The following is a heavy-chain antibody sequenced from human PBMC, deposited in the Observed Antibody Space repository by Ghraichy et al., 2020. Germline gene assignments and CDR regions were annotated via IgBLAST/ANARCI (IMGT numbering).Heavy chain of an antibody. CDR2: IKIDETEK. Sequence: GGSLRLSCAASGFSFRRYWMTWVRQAPGKGLEWVANIKIDETEKYYVGSVKGRFTISRDNAKNSLYLQMNSLRAEDTALYYCGRGGPDNSNYAVDIWGQGTMVSVSS. CDR3: GRGGPDNSNYAVDI. V-gene: IGHV3-7*03. CDR1: GFSFRRYW. J-gene: IGHJ3*02. D-gene: IGHD4-11*01.